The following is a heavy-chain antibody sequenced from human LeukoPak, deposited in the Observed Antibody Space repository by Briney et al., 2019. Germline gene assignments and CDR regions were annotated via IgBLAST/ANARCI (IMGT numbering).Heavy chain of an antibody. Sequence: GKSLRLSCAASGFTFSSHAMHWVRQAPGKGLEWVAVISYDGSNKYYADSVKGRFTISRDNAKNSLYLQMNSLRAEDTAVYYCARDLHTAYCYYMDVWGKGTTVTV. V-gene: IGHV3-30*04. J-gene: IGHJ6*03. CDR2: ISYDGSNK. CDR3: ARDLHTAYCYYMDV. CDR1: GFTFSSHA.